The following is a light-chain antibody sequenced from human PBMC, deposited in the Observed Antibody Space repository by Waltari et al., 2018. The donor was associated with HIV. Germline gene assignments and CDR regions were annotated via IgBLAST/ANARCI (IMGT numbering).Light chain of an antibody. Sequence: EIVLTQSNATLSLSPGESATLSCRASQSVSSYLAWYQQKLGQAPRLLIYDASNRATGIPARFSGSGSGTDFTLTISSLEPEDFAVYYCQQRSKWPPLTFGGGTKVEIK. J-gene: IGKJ4*01. CDR3: QQRSKWPPLT. CDR2: DAS. CDR1: QSVSSY. V-gene: IGKV3-11*01.